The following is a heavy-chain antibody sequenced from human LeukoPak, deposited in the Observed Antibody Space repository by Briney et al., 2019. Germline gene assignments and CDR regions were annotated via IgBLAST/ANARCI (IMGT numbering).Heavy chain of an antibody. J-gene: IGHJ4*02. V-gene: IGHV4-39*07. Sequence: SETLSLTCTVSGGSISSSSYYWGWIRQPPGKGLERIGSIYYSGSTYYNPSLKSRVTISVDTTKNQFSLKLSSVTAADTAVYYCATDTYMDTFNYWGQGTLVTVSS. CDR2: IYYSGST. CDR1: GGSISSSSYY. D-gene: IGHD2/OR15-2a*01. CDR3: ATDTYMDTFNY.